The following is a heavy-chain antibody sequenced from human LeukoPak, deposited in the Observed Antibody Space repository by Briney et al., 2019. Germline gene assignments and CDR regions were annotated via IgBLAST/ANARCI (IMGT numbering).Heavy chain of an antibody. V-gene: IGHV4-59*01. CDR3: ATTSGTSPIDQ. Sequence: PSETLSLTCTVSDASISSYYWTWVRQPPGKGLEWIGYIHYSRGTNYNPSLKSRVTISVDTSKNQFSLKLNSVTAADTAVYYCATTSGTSPIDQWGQGALVTVSS. J-gene: IGHJ4*02. CDR1: DASISSYY. CDR2: IHYSRGT.